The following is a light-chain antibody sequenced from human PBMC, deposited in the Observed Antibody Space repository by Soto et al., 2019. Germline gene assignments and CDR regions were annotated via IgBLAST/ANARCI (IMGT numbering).Light chain of an antibody. CDR3: LQDYTFPYP. Sequence: AIQMTQSPSSLSASVGDIVTITCRASQAIREDLSWYQQKPGKAPTVLISAASTLESGVPLRFSGSGSGIDFNLTISSLQPEDVASYCCLQDYTFPYPFRQGTKLEI. CDR1: QAIRED. V-gene: IGKV1-6*01. J-gene: IGKJ2*01. CDR2: AAS.